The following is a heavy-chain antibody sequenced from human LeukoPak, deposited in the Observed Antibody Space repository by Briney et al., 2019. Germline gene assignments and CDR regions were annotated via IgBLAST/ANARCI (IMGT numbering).Heavy chain of an antibody. J-gene: IGHJ4*02. CDR3: ARDMHSFGYYFDY. CDR1: GGSISGYY. Sequence: SETLSLTCTLSGGSISGYYWSWIRQPAGEGREWIGLIYSSGRNNYNPSLESRVNMSVDTSKHQFSLKLTSVTAADTAVYHCARDMHSFGYYFDYWGQGILVTVSS. V-gene: IGHV4-4*07. CDR2: IYSSGRN. D-gene: IGHD2-15*01.